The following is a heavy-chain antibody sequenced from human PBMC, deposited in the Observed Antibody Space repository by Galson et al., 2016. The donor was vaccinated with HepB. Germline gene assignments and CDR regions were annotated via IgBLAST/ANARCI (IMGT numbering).Heavy chain of an antibody. V-gene: IGHV3-30*18. Sequence: SLRLSCAASGFTFSDYGMHWVRQAPGKGLEWVALVSDGGINIYYADSVRGRFTISRDNSKNTLYLQMNSLRAGDTAVYYCAKDAEHDDKEYTFDYWGQGTLVTVSS. CDR3: AKDAEHDDKEYTFDY. CDR1: GFTFSDYG. D-gene: IGHD2/OR15-2a*01. J-gene: IGHJ4*02. CDR2: VSDGGINI.